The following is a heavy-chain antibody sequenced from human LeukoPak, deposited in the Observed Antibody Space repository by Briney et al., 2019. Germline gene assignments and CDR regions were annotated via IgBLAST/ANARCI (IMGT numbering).Heavy chain of an antibody. CDR3: ASGGASGWYYY. D-gene: IGHD6-19*01. CDR2: IYYSGST. Sequence: SETPSLTCTVSGGSISSYYWSWIRQPPGKGLEGSGYIYYSGSTNYNPSLKSRVTISVDTSKNQFSLKLSSVTAADTAVYYCASGGASGWYYYWGQGTLVTVSS. V-gene: IGHV4-59*01. J-gene: IGHJ4*02. CDR1: GGSISSYY.